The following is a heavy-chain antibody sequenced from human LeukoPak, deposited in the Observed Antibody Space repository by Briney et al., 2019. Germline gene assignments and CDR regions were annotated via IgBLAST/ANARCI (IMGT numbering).Heavy chain of an antibody. D-gene: IGHD3-10*01. CDR2: INHSGST. CDR1: GGSISSYY. CDR3: AGPGAGDLDY. V-gene: IGHV4-34*01. Sequence: SETLSLTCTVSGGSISSYYWSWIRQPPGKGLEWIGEINHSGSTKYNPSLKSRVTISVDTSKNHFSLKLSSVTAADTAVYYCAGPGAGDLDYWGQGTLVTVSS. J-gene: IGHJ4*02.